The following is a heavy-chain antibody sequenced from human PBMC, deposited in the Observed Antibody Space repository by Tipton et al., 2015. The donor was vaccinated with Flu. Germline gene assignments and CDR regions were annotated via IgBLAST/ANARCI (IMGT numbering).Heavy chain of an antibody. CDR3: ARDLSYGERDY. V-gene: IGHV1-46*01. Sequence: QVQLVQSGAEVKKPGASVKVSCKTSGYTFTGYYVYWVRQAPGQGLEWMGIINPSGGSTTYAQKFQGRVTMTRDTSTRTVYMELRSLGLEDTAVYYCARDLSYGERDYWGQGTLVTVSS. CDR2: INPSGGST. J-gene: IGHJ4*02. CDR1: GYTFTGYY. D-gene: IGHD4/OR15-4a*01.